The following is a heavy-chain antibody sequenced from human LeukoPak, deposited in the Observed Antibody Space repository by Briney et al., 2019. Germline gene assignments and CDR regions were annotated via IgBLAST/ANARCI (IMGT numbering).Heavy chain of an antibody. D-gene: IGHD3-10*01. J-gene: IGHJ4*02. Sequence: SGTLSLTCAVSGYSISSGYYWGWIRQPPGKGLEWIGSIYHSGSTYYNPSLKSRVTISVDTSKNQFSLKLSSVTAADTAVYYCARDYRSGSFHFDYWGQGTLVTVSS. CDR3: ARDYRSGSFHFDY. V-gene: IGHV4-38-2*02. CDR2: IYHSGST. CDR1: GYSISSGYY.